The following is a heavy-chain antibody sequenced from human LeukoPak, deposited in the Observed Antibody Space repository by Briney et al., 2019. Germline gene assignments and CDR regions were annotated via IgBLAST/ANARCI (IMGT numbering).Heavy chain of an antibody. CDR1: GYTFTGYY. CDR2: INPNSGGT. V-gene: IGHV1-2*02. J-gene: IGHJ4*02. Sequence: ASVKVSCKASGYTFTGYYMHWVRQAPGQGIEWMEWINPNSGGTNYAQKFQGRVTMTRDTSISTAYMELSRLRSDDTAVYYCAREVIGGYSYGSDYWGQGTLVTVSS. D-gene: IGHD5-18*01. CDR3: AREVIGGYSYGSDY.